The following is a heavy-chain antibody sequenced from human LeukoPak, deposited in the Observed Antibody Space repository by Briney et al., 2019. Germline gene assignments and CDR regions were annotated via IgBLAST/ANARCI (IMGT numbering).Heavy chain of an antibody. Sequence: GGSLRLSCAASGFTFSSYAMSWVRQAPGKGLEWVSTIGVYTGSRYYAASVKGRFTTSRDNSNTPVYLQINSLRAEDTAVHYRSKDGDKVVRAGSFDYWGQGILVTVSS. CDR2: IGVYTGSR. V-gene: IGHV3-23*01. CDR3: SKDGDKVVRAGSFDY. J-gene: IGHJ4*02. D-gene: IGHD2-15*01. CDR1: GFTFSSYA.